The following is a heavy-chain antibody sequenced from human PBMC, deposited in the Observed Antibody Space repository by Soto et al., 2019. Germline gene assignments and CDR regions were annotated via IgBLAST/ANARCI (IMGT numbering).Heavy chain of an antibody. CDR2: IYYSGST. CDR3: AGRDCSGTNCYYLDYYYMDV. D-gene: IGHD2-2*01. J-gene: IGHJ6*03. CDR1: GGSFSSYY. Sequence: QVQLQESGPGLVRPSETLSLTCTVSGGSFSSYYWTWIRQSPGKGLEWIGYIYYSGSTDYNPSLRGRLAIPIDTSKNQFYLRLNSMTAADTAVYYCAGRDCSGTNCYYLDYYYMDVWGKGTTVTVSS. V-gene: IGHV4-59*08.